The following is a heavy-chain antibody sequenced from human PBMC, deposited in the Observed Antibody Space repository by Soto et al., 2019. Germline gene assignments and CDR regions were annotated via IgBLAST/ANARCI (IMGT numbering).Heavy chain of an antibody. V-gene: IGHV4-31*03. D-gene: IGHD2-15*01. J-gene: IGHJ3*02. CDR2: IYYSGST. CDR1: GGSISSGGYY. CDR3: ATGYCSGGSCPFDI. Sequence: SETLSLTCTVSGGSISSGGYYWSWIRQHPGKGLEWIGYIYYSGSTYYNPSLKSRVTISVDTSKNQFSLKLSSVTAADTAVYYCATGYCSGGSCPFDIWGQGTMVTVSS.